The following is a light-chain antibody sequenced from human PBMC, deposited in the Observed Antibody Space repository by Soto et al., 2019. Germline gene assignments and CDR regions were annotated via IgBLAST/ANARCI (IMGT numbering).Light chain of an antibody. CDR1: QSVSSS. J-gene: IGKJ3*01. CDR3: QQRSNWPPEGT. Sequence: EIVLTQSPDTLSLSPGERATLSCRASQSVSSSLAWYQQKPGQAPRLLIYDASNRATGIPARFSGSGSGTDFTLTISSLEPEDFAVYYCQQRSNWPPEGTFGPGTKVDI. V-gene: IGKV3-11*01. CDR2: DAS.